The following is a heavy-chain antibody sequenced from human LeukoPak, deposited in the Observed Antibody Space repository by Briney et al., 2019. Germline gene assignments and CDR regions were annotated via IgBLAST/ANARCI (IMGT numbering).Heavy chain of an antibody. V-gene: IGHV4-39*01. CDR1: GGSISSSSYY. CDR3: ARRRTTEDFDY. D-gene: IGHD1-14*01. J-gene: IGHJ4*02. Sequence: SETLSLTCTVSGGSISSSSYYWGWIRQPPGKGLGWIGSIYYSGYTYYNPSLKSRVTISVDTSKNQFSLKLSSVTAADTAVYYCARRRTTEDFDYWGQGTLVTVSS. CDR2: IYYSGYT.